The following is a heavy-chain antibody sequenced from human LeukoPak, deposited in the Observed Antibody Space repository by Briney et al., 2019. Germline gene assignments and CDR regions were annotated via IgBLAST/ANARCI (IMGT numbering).Heavy chain of an antibody. Sequence: GGSLRLSCAASGFTFSSYSMNWVRQAPGKGLEWVSSISSSISYIYYADSVKGRFTISRDNAKNSLYLQMNSLRAEDTAVYYCARWCSSTSCYGRTMPAWDYWGQGTLVTVSS. V-gene: IGHV3-21*01. J-gene: IGHJ4*02. CDR3: ARWCSSTSCYGRTMPAWDY. CDR1: GFTFSSYS. CDR2: ISSSISYI. D-gene: IGHD2-2*01.